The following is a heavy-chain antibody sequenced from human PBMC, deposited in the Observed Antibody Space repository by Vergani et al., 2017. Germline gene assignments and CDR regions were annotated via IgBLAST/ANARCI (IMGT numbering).Heavy chain of an antibody. Sequence: QVQILQSGGGVVQPGGSLRLSCTLSGFTLNTYGIHWVRQAPGKGLEWVSFIRYDGSSEYYADSVKGRFTISRDNSKNTLYLQMNSLRAEDTAVYYCAKDSRIAALVGFDYWGQGTLVTVSS. CDR3: AKDSRIAALVGFDY. J-gene: IGHJ4*02. V-gene: IGHV3-30*02. D-gene: IGHD6-6*01. CDR1: GFTLNTYG. CDR2: IRYDGSSE.